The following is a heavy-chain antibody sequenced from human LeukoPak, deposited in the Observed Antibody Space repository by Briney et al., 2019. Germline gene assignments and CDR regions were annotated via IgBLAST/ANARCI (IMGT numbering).Heavy chain of an antibody. V-gene: IGHV4-59*08. CDR2: IYYSGST. CDR1: SGSISSYY. D-gene: IGHD2-15*01. CDR3: ARRAPYGGNDY. J-gene: IGHJ4*02. Sequence: SETLSLTCTVSSGSISSYYWSWIRQPPGKGLEWIGYIYYSGSTNYNPSLKSRVTISVDTSKNQFSLKLSSVTAADTAVYYCARRAPYGGNDYWGQGTLVTVSS.